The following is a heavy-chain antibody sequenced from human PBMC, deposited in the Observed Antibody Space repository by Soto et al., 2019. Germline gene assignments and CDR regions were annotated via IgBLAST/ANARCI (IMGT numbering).Heavy chain of an antibody. V-gene: IGHV3-21*01. CDR3: ARVAY. J-gene: IGHJ4*02. CDR2: ISSGSSDS. CDR1: RSTLSRVS. Sequence: PCVSLRLSCEASRSTLSRVSMNWVRQVPGKGLERIASISSGSSDSWSADPVKGRFIISRDNAQYSLYLQMTTLTAEGTAMYYCARVAYWGPGTQVIVCS.